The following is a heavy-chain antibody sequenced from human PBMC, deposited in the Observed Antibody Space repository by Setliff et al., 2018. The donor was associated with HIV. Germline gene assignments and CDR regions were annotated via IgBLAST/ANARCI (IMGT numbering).Heavy chain of an antibody. Sequence: ASVKVSCKASGYTFTSDYIHWVRQAPGQGLEWMGIINPAGNPTSYAQKFQGRLTMTRDTSTSTAYMELRSLRSDDTAVYHCARVRVGATPLDYWGQGTLVTSPQ. CDR2: INPAGNPT. CDR1: GYTFTSDY. V-gene: IGHV1-46*01. J-gene: IGHJ4*02. CDR3: ARVRVGATPLDY. D-gene: IGHD1-26*01.